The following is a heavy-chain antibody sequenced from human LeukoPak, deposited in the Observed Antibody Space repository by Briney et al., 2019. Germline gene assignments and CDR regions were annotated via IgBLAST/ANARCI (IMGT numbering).Heavy chain of an antibody. CDR3: ARSFGESYFDY. V-gene: IGHV4-31*03. Sequence: LSETLSLTCTVSGGSITSGGYFWSWIRQHPGKGLEWIGYISYSGNTYNNPSLKSRLTISVDTSKNQFSLKLSSVTAADTAVYYCARSFGESYFDYWGQGILVTVSS. CDR1: GGSITSGGYF. D-gene: IGHD3-10*01. CDR2: ISYSGNT. J-gene: IGHJ4*02.